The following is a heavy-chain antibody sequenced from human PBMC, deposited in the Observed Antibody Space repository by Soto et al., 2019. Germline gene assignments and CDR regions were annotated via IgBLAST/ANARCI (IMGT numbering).Heavy chain of an antibody. CDR2: IKQDGSEK. CDR3: ARDVSEDIVVVVAAAPTTAFDI. V-gene: IGHV3-7*01. D-gene: IGHD2-15*01. CDR1: GFTFSSYW. J-gene: IGHJ3*02. Sequence: GGSLRLSCAASGFTFSSYWMSWVRQAPGKGLEWVANIKQDGSEKYYVDSGKGRFTISRDNAKNSLYLQMNSLRAEDTAVYYCARDVSEDIVVVVAAAPTTAFDIWGQGTMVTVSS.